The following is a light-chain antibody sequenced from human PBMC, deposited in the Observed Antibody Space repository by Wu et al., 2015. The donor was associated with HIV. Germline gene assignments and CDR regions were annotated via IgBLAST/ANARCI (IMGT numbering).Light chain of an antibody. CDR3: QQYGSSLSIT. CDR2: AAS. Sequence: DIQLTQSPSFLSASVGDRVTITCRVSQGIDFYLAWYQQKSGEAPQLLVYAASTLQSGVPSRFSGSGSGTEFTLTISRLEPEDFAVYYCQQYGSSLSITFGQGARLEIK. J-gene: IGKJ5*01. CDR1: QGIDFY. V-gene: IGKV1-9*01.